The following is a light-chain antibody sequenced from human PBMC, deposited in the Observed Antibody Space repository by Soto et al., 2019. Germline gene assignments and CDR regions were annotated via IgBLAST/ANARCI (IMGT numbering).Light chain of an antibody. CDR2: AAS. V-gene: IGKV1-39*01. CDR3: QQTYDTPFT. CDR1: QSISTY. Sequence: DIQMTQSPSSLSASVGDRVTITCRASQSISTYLSWYQQKPGQAPKVLIYAASRLERGVPPRFSGSGSVTDFALTVSSLQPEDFATYYCQQTYDTPFTFGPGTTV. J-gene: IGKJ3*01.